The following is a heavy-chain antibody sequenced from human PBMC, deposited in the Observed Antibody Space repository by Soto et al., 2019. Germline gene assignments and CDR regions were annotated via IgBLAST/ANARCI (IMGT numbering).Heavy chain of an antibody. J-gene: IGHJ5*02. CDR2: IYVTGAV. D-gene: IGHD2-21*01. CDR3: ARLRIATNNYKWFDP. CDR1: GAALNSGNYY. V-gene: IGHV4-31*03. Sequence: SSETLSLTCSVSGAALNSGNYYWSWIRQVPGKGLEWIGHIYVTGAVDYNPSLRDRITISQDTSERQFSLNLRLATAADTAVYYCARLRIATNNYKWFDPWGQGTLVTVSS.